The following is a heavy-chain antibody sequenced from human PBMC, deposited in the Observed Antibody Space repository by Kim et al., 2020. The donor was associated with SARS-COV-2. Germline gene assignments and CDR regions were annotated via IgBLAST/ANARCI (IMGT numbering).Heavy chain of an antibody. Sequence: GESLKISCKGSGYSFTSYWISWVRQMPGKGLEWMGRIDPSDSYTNYSPSFQGHVTISADKSISTAYLQWSSLKASDTAMYYCASHKPNRIAAAQPGYWGQGTLVTVSS. D-gene: IGHD6-13*01. CDR1: GYSFTSYW. CDR2: IDPSDSYT. CDR3: ASHKPNRIAAAQPGY. V-gene: IGHV5-10-1*01. J-gene: IGHJ4*02.